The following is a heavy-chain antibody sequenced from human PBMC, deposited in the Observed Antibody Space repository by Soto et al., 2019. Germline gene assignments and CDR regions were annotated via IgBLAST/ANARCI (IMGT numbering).Heavy chain of an antibody. Sequence: GASVKVSCNASGGTFSSYDISWVRQAHGEGLEWMGGIINIFGTANYAQKFQGRVTITADESTSTAYMELSSLRSEDTAVYYCARGSSGYYDILTHHFDYWGQGTLVTVSS. D-gene: IGHD3-9*01. CDR2: IINIFGTA. CDR1: GGTFSSYD. V-gene: IGHV1-69*13. J-gene: IGHJ4*02. CDR3: ARGSSGYYDILTHHFDY.